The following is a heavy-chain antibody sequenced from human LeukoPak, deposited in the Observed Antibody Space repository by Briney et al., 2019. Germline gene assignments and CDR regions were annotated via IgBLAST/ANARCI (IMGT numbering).Heavy chain of an antibody. CDR1: GVSFSGYY. J-gene: IGHJ5*02. CDR3: AREKGGGSYYWFDP. Sequence: SETLSLTCAVYGVSFSGYYWSGLRQPPGKGLEWIGEINHSGSTHYNPPLKSRVTISVDTSKNQFSLKLSSVSAADTAVYYCAREKGGGSYYWFDPWGQGTLVTVSS. D-gene: IGHD1-26*01. CDR2: INHSGST. V-gene: IGHV4-34*01.